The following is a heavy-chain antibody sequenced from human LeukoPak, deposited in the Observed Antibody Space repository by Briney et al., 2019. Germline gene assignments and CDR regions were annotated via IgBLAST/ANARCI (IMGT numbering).Heavy chain of an antibody. CDR1: GGSISSGGYY. D-gene: IGHD6-19*01. V-gene: IGHV4-31*03. J-gene: IGHJ4*02. Sequence: SQTLSLTCTVSGGSISSGGYYWSWIRQHPGKGLEWIGYIYYSGSTYYNPSLKSRVTISVDTSKNQFSLKLSSVTAADTAVYYCARVAVSYGVRYFDYWGQGTLATVSS. CDR3: ARVAVSYGVRYFDY. CDR2: IYYSGST.